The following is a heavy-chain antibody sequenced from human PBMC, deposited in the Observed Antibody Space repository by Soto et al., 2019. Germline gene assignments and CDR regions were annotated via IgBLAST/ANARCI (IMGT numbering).Heavy chain of an antibody. D-gene: IGHD2-2*01. CDR2: IWYDGITK. V-gene: IGHV3-33*01. Sequence: QVHLVESGGGVVQPGRSLRLSCAASGFTFSNYGVHWVRQAPGKGLEWVAVIWYDGITKDYADSVKGRFTISRDNSMNTLYLQMNSLRAEDTAVYYCARLPARPGPPGHDYYYYGMDVWGQGTTVTVSS. CDR1: GFTFSNYG. J-gene: IGHJ6*02. CDR3: ARLPARPGPPGHDYYYYGMDV.